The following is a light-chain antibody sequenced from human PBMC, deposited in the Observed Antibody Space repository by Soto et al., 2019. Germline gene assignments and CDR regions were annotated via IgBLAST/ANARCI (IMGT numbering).Light chain of an antibody. CDR3: HKYGNYAYT. V-gene: IGKV1-5*01. J-gene: IGKJ2*01. CDR2: DAS. Sequence: DIQMTQSPSTLSSSVGDRVTISCRARQSIGRWLAWYQQKPGKAPKLLIYDASSLQSGVPSRFSGSGSGTEFTLTISSLQPDDFATYYCHKYGNYAYTLGQGTKLEI. CDR1: QSIGRW.